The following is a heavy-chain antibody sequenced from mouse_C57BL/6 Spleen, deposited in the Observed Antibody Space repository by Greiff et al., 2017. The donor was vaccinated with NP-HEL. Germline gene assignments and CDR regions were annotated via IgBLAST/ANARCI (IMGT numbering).Heavy chain of an antibody. V-gene: IGHV1-50*01. Sequence: QVQLQQPGAELVKPGASVKLSCKASGYTFTSYWMQWVKQRPGQGLEWIGEIDPSDSYTNYNQKFKGKATLTVDTSSSTAYMQLSSLTSEDSAVYYCARGDGHYFDDWGQGTTLTVSS. D-gene: IGHD2-3*01. CDR3: ARGDGHYFDD. J-gene: IGHJ2*01. CDR1: GYTFTSYW. CDR2: IDPSDSYT.